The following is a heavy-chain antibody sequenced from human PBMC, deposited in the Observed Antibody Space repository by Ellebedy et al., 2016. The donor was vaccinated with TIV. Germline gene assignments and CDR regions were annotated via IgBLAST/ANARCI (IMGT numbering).Heavy chain of an antibody. J-gene: IGHJ2*01. Sequence: MPSETLSLTCAVYGGSFSGYYWSWIRQPPGKGLEWIGEINHSGSTNYNPSLKRRVTISVDTSKNQFSLKLSSVTAADTAVYYCARGYRGSGYFDLWGRGTLVTVSS. CDR1: GGSFSGYY. CDR3: ARGYRGSGYFDL. D-gene: IGHD1-14*01. V-gene: IGHV4-34*01. CDR2: INHSGST.